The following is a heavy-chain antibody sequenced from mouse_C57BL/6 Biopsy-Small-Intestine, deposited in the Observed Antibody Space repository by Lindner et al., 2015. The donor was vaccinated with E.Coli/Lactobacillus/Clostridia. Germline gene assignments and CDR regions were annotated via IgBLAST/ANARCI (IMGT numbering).Heavy chain of an antibody. Sequence: SVKVSCKASGYTFTNYVMHWVRQAPGQRLEWMGWINAGKGDTRYSQNFQGRVTITRDTSATTAYMELSSLRSEDTAVYYCARGDYFGSGHIDYWGQGTLVTVSS. CDR1: GYTFTNYV. J-gene: IGHJ4*01. CDR3: ARGDYFGSGHIDY. D-gene: IGHD2-2*01. CDR2: INAGKGDT. V-gene: IGHV1-84*02.